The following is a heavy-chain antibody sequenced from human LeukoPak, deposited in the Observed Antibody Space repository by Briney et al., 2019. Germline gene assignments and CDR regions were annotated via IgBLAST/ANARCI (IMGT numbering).Heavy chain of an antibody. J-gene: IGHJ4*02. CDR2: INHSGST. D-gene: IGHD4-17*01. Sequence: PSETLSLTCTVSGGSISSYYWSWIRQPPGKGLEWIGEINHSGSTNYNPSLKSRVTISVDTSKNQFSLKLSSVTAADTAVYYCASTNYGDYGDYWGQGTLVTVSS. CDR1: GGSISSYY. CDR3: ASTNYGDYGDY. V-gene: IGHV4-34*01.